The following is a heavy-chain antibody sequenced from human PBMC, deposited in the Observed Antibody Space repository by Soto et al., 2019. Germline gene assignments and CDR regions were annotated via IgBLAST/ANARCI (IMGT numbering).Heavy chain of an antibody. CDR3: ARGKQQRVRYFDY. Sequence: EVQLVESGGGLVQPGGSLRLSCAASGFTFSSYWMSWVRQAPGKGLEWVANIKQDGSEKYYVDSVKGRFTISRDNAKNSRYRQMNSLRAEDTAVYYCARGKQQRVRYFDYWGQGTLVTVSS. V-gene: IGHV3-7*05. CDR1: GFTFSSYW. CDR2: IKQDGSEK. D-gene: IGHD6-13*01. J-gene: IGHJ4*02.